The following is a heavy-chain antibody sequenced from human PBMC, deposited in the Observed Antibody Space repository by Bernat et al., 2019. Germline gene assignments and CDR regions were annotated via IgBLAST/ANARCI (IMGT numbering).Heavy chain of an antibody. V-gene: IGHV4-59*01. CDR2: IYYSGST. CDR3: VRETYVAGSLWFFDL. D-gene: IGHD6-19*01. Sequence: QVQLQESGPGLVKPSETLSLTCTVSGDSISTYYWSWIRQPPGKGLEWIGYIYYSGSTHYNPSLKGRVTISVDTSKNQFSLNLSSVTAADTGVYYCVRETYVAGSLWFFDLWGRGTLVTVSS. J-gene: IGHJ2*01. CDR1: GDSISTYY.